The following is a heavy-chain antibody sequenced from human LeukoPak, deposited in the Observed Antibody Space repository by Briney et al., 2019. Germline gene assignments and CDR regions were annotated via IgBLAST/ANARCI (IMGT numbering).Heavy chain of an antibody. D-gene: IGHD3-16*02. J-gene: IGHJ4*02. CDR2: IYYSGST. V-gene: IGHV4-39*01. Sequence: SETLSLTCTVSGGSISSSSYYWGWIRQPPGKGLEWIGSIYYSGSTYYNPSLKSRVTISVDTSKHQFSLKLSSVTAADTAVYYCASPLMITFGGVIATDYWGKGTLVTVSS. CDR1: GGSISSSSYY. CDR3: ASPLMITFGGVIATDY.